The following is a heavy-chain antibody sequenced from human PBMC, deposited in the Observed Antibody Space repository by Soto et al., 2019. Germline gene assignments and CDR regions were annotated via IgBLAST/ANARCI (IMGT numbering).Heavy chain of an antibody. V-gene: IGHV4-39*01. J-gene: IGHJ4*02. D-gene: IGHD3-9*01. Sequence: PSETLSLTCTVSGGSIDRSNYYWGWIRQPPGKGLEWIGTTYYNGNAYYNPTLKSRVTMSVDTSKNQFSLKLSSVTAADTAVYHCVRFWPPPYSDALTDYTDAFDYWGQGTLVTVSS. CDR2: TYYNGNA. CDR1: GGSIDRSNYY. CDR3: VRFWPPPYSDALTDYTDAFDY.